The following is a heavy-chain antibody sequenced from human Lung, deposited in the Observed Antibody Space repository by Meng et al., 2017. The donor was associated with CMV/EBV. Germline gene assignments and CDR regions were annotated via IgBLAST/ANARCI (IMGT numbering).Heavy chain of an antibody. CDR1: GGSFSGYY. J-gene: IGHJ5*02. CDR3: AREGITGTTGFDP. CDR2: INHSGST. Sequence: SETXSLXXAVYGGSFSGYYWSRIRQPPGKGLEWIGEINHSGSTNYNPSLKSRVTISVDTSKNQFSLKLSSVTAADTAVYYCAREGITGTTGFDPWGQGTLVTVSS. V-gene: IGHV4-34*01. D-gene: IGHD1-7*01.